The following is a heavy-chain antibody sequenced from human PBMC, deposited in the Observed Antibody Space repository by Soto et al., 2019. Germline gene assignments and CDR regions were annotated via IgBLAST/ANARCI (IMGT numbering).Heavy chain of an antibody. V-gene: IGHV3-73*02. Sequence: EVQLVESGGGLVQPGGSLKLSCAASGFTFSDSAMHWVRQASGKGLEWVGRIRSKANNYATVYAASVKGRFTISRDDSKNTAYLQMNSLKTEDTAVYFCARLWSERGPNFDHWGRGTLVTVSS. D-gene: IGHD1-26*01. CDR2: IRSKANNYAT. CDR3: ARLWSERGPNFDH. J-gene: IGHJ4*02. CDR1: GFTFSDSA.